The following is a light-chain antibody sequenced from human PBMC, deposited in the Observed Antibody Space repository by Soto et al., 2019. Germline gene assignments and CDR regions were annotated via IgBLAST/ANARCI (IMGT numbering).Light chain of an antibody. CDR2: ASS. J-gene: IGKJ5*01. CDR3: QQRINWPVT. V-gene: IGKV3D-20*02. CDR1: QTSGSNF. Sequence: EIVLTQSPGTLSLSPGERATLSCKTSQTSGSNFLAWYQHKPGQAPRLLIYASSNRATGIPDRFSGSGSGTDFTLTINSLESEDFAVYYCQQRINWPVTFGQGTRLEIK.